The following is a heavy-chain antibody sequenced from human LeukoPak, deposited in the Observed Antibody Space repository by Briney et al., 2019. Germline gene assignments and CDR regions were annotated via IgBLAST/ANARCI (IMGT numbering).Heavy chain of an antibody. CDR2: ISSSSSYI. J-gene: IGHJ4*02. CDR3: ARAWSSTSCFDY. CDR1: GFTFSSYS. D-gene: IGHD2-2*01. V-gene: IGHV3-21*01. Sequence: GGSLRLSCAASGFTFSSYSMNWVRQAPEKGLEWVSSISSSSSYIYYADSVKGRFTISRDNAKNSLYLQMNSLRAEDTAVYYCARAWSSTSCFDYWGQGALVTVSS.